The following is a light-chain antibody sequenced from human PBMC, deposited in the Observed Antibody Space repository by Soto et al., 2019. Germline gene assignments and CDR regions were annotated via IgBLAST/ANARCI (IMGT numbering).Light chain of an antibody. CDR1: QSLSSSY. CDR2: GES. J-gene: IGKJ5*01. CDR3: QQYGASPSSN. Sequence: IVLTQSPGTLSLSPGERATLSCRASQSLSSSYLAWYQQKPGQAPRLLIYGESGRATGIPDRFSGSGSGTDFTLTINRLEPEDFAVYYCQQYGASPSSNFGQGTRLEIK. V-gene: IGKV3-20*01.